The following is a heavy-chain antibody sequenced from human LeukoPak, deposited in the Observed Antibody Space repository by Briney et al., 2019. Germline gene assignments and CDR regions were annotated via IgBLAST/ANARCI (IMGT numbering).Heavy chain of an antibody. CDR3: ATRGGGVVGASYYYYYYMDV. CDR1: GYTFTGYY. Sequence: ASVKVSCKASGYTFTGYYMHWVRQAPGQGLEWMGRINPNSGGTNYAQKFQGRVTLTRDTSISTAYMELSRLGSEDTAEYYCATRGGGVVGASYYYYYYMDVWGKGTTVTVSS. J-gene: IGHJ6*03. V-gene: IGHV1-2*06. CDR2: INPNSGGT. D-gene: IGHD1-26*01.